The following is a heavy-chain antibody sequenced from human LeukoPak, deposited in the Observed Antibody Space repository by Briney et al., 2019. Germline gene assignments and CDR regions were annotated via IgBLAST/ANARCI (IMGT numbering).Heavy chain of an antibody. J-gene: IGHJ4*02. V-gene: IGHV3-64D*06. Sequence: GGSLRLSCSASGFTFTNSAMHWVRQAPGKGLEYVSSISSHGGSTYYADSVRGRFTISRDNSKNTLYLQMSSLTAEDTSVYYCVKDLREGYSGLFDYWGQGTLVTVSS. D-gene: IGHD5-24*01. CDR2: ISSHGGST. CDR1: GFTFTNSA. CDR3: VKDLREGYSGLFDY.